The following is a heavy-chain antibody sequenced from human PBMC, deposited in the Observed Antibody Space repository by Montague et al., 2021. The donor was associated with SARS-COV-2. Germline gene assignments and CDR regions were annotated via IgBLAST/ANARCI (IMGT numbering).Heavy chain of an antibody. V-gene: IGHV4-34*01. CDR3: ARVNKGYYQYPGGLSWFDP. CDR1: GGSITESS. CDR2: VDPRGGA. J-gene: IGHJ5*01. Sequence: SKTLSLTCAVYGGSITESSWTWIRQVPGKGLEWLGEVDPRGGATHRPSLRDRLTVSVDRPKNQVSLSLTSVNAADTAVYFCARVNKGYYQYPGGLSWFDPWGQGTLVIVST. D-gene: IGHD3-10*01.